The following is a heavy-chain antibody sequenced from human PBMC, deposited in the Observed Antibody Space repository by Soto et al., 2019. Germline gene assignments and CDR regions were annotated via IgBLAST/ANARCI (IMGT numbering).Heavy chain of an antibody. V-gene: IGHV3-30*18. CDR3: AKEQYDILTGYYL. J-gene: IGHJ4*02. D-gene: IGHD3-9*01. CDR1: GFTFSSYG. CDR2: ISYDGSNK. Sequence: GGSLRLCCAASGFTFSSYGMHWVLLAPGKGLEWVAVISYDGSNKYYADSVKGRFTISRDNSKNTLYLQMNSLRAEDTAVYYCAKEQYDILTGYYLWGQGTLVTVSS.